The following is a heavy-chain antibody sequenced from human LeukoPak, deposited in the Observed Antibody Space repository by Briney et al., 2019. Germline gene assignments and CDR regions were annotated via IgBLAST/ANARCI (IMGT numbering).Heavy chain of an antibody. D-gene: IGHD3-9*01. CDR3: AKVLRYFDWLSTFDY. J-gene: IGHJ4*02. V-gene: IGHV3-21*04. Sequence: PGGSLRLSCAASGFTFSSYSMNWVRQAPGKGLEWVSSISSSSSYIYYADSVKGRFTISRDNSKNTLYLQMNSLRAEDTAVYYCAKVLRYFDWLSTFDYWGQGTLVTVSS. CDR2: ISSSSSYI. CDR1: GFTFSSYS.